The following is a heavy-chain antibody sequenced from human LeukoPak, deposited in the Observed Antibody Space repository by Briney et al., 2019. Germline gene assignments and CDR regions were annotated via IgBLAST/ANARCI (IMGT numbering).Heavy chain of an antibody. CDR3: ARGYTLGWFDP. D-gene: IGHD1-14*01. CDR2: ISPSGTT. J-gene: IGHJ5*02. Sequence: SENLSLTCTVSGGSIGSYYCSWIRQPAGKGLEWIGRISPSGTTNYNPSLKSRVTMSVDTSKNQFSLKLSSVTAADTAVYYCARGYTLGWFDPWGQGTLVTVSS. V-gene: IGHV4-4*07. CDR1: GGSIGSYY.